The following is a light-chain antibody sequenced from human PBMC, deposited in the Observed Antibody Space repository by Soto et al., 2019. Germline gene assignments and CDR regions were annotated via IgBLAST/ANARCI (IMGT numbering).Light chain of an antibody. V-gene: IGKV3-15*01. CDR1: QNINTN. J-gene: IGKJ4*01. CDR3: QQYTVWPFT. CDR2: HTS. Sequence: EIEMTQSPATLSLYPGERATLSCRASQNINTNLAWYQQSPGRAPRLFIYHTSTRATGIPDRFSGSGSGTEFTLTISSLQSEDFALYYCQQYTVWPFTFGGGTKVDIK.